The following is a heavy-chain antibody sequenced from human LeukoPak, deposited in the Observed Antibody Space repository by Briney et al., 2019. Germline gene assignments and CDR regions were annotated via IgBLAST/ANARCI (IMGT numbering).Heavy chain of an antibody. V-gene: IGHV1-69*13. CDR1: GGTFSSYA. CDR3: ARDEYSYGNWFDP. D-gene: IGHD5-18*01. CDR2: IIPIFGTA. Sequence: ASVNVSCKASGGTFSSYAISWVRQAPGQGFEWMGGIIPIFGTANYAQKFQGRVTITADESTSTAYMELSSLRSEDAAVYYCARDEYSYGNWFDPWGQGTLVTVSS. J-gene: IGHJ5*02.